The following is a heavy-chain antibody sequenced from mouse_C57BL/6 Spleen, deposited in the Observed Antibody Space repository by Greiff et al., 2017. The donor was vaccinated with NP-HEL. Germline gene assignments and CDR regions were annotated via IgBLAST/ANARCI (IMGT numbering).Heavy chain of an antibody. CDR3: ARETTVVATGDYYAMDY. J-gene: IGHJ4*01. Sequence: VQLQQSGPELVKPGASVKIPCKASGYTFTDYNMDWVKQSHGKSLEWIGDINPNNGGTIYNQKFKGKATLTVDKSSSTAYMELRSLTSEDTAVYYCARETTVVATGDYYAMDYWGQGTSVTVSS. CDR1: GYTFTDYN. V-gene: IGHV1-18*01. D-gene: IGHD1-1*01. CDR2: INPNNGGT.